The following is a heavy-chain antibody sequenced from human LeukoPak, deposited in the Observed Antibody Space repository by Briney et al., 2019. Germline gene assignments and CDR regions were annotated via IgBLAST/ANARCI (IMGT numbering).Heavy chain of an antibody. V-gene: IGHV4-59*01. CDR1: GGSISSYY. J-gene: IGHJ4*02. D-gene: IGHD2/OR15-2a*01. Sequence: SETLSLTCTVSGGSISSYYWSWIRQPPGKGLEWIGYIYYSGSTNYNPSLKSRVTISVDTSKNQFSLKLSSVTAADTAVYYCARVYRTVFDYWGREPWSPSPQ. CDR3: ARVYRTVFDY. CDR2: IYYSGST.